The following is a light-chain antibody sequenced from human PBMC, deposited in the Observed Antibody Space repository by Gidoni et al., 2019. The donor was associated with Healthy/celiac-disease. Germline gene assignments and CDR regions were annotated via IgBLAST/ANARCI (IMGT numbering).Light chain of an antibody. CDR3: QQSYSTPLT. Sequence: IQMTQSPSSLSASVGDRVTITCRASQSISSYLNWYQQKPGTAPKLLIYAASSLQSGVPSRFSGSGSGTDFTLTISSLQPEDFATYYWQQSYSTPLTFGGGTKVEIK. J-gene: IGKJ4*01. CDR1: QSISSY. V-gene: IGKV1-39*01. CDR2: AAS.